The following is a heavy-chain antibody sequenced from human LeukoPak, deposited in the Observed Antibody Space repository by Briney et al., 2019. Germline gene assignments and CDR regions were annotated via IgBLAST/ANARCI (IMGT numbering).Heavy chain of an antibody. CDR2: IWYDGSKQ. V-gene: IGHV3-33*01. J-gene: IGHJ4*02. CDR1: GFSFSTYG. D-gene: IGHD1-26*01. Sequence: GRSLRLSSAASGFSFSTYGMHWVRQAPGKGLEWVAFIWYDGSKQYYADSVKGRFTISRDNSKNTLSLQMNSLRAEDTAVYYCASVYSGSYYDHWGQGTLVTVSS. CDR3: ASVYSGSYYDH.